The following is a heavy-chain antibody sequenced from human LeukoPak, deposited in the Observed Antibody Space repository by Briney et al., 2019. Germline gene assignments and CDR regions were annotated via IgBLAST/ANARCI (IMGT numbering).Heavy chain of an antibody. D-gene: IGHD3-22*01. Sequence: GGSLRLSCAPSGFTFSSYEMNWVRQAPGKGLEWVSYISSSSSTIYYADSVKGRFTISRDNAKNSLYLQMNSLRDEDTAVYYCASDSSGYYPAAFDIWGQGTMVTVSS. CDR3: ASDSSGYYPAAFDI. J-gene: IGHJ3*02. CDR2: ISSSSSTI. CDR1: GFTFSSYE. V-gene: IGHV3-48*02.